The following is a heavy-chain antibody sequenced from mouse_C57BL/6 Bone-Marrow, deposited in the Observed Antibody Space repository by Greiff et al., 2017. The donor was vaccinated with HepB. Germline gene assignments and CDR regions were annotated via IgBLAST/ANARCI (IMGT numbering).Heavy chain of an antibody. CDR1: GYSFTGYY. CDR2: INPSTGGT. CDR3: ARYGGSSYEDYFDY. D-gene: IGHD1-1*01. Sequence: EVQLQQSGPELVKPGASVKISCKASGYSFTGYYMNWVKQSPEKSLEWIGEINPSTGGTTYNQKFKAKATLTVAKSSSTAYMQLKSLTSEDSAVDYCARYGGSSYEDYFDYWGQGTTLTVSS. V-gene: IGHV1-42*01. J-gene: IGHJ2*01.